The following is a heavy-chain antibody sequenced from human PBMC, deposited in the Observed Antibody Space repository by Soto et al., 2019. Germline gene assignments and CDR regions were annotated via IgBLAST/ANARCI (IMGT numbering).Heavy chain of an antibody. CDR1: GFTFSSYG. Sequence: GGSLRLSCAASGFTFSSYGMHWVRQAPGKGLEWVAVISYDGSNKYYADSVKGRFTISRDNSKNTLYLQMNSLRAEDTAVYYCAKDPRPRAYGPYYYMDVWGKGTTVTVSS. CDR3: AKDPRPRAYGPYYYMDV. V-gene: IGHV3-30*18. CDR2: ISYDGSNK. D-gene: IGHD4-17*01. J-gene: IGHJ6*03.